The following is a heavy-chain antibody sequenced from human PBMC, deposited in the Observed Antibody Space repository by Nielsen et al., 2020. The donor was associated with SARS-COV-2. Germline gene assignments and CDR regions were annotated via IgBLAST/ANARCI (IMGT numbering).Heavy chain of an antibody. V-gene: IGHV1-24*01. CDR3: ATEYCSGGSCYFDP. J-gene: IGHJ5*02. CDR1: GYTLTELS. Sequence: ASVKVSCKVSGYTLTELSMHWVRQAPGKGLEWMGGFDPENGETIYAQKFQGRVTMTEDTSTDTAYMELSSLRSEDTAVYYCATEYCSGGSCYFDPWGQGTLVTVSS. CDR2: FDPENGET. D-gene: IGHD2-15*01.